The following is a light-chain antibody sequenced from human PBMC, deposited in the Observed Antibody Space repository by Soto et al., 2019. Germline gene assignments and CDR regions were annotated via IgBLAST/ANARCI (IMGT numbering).Light chain of an antibody. CDR3: QEYNTWPWT. CDR1: QTIDTH. V-gene: IGKV3-15*01. Sequence: ERVMTQSPGTLSVSPGERATLSCRASQTIDTHLAWYQQKLGQAPRVLIYGASTRATGIPARFTGSGSGTEFILTITSLQSEDSAVYYCQEYNTWPWTFGQGTKVDI. J-gene: IGKJ1*01. CDR2: GAS.